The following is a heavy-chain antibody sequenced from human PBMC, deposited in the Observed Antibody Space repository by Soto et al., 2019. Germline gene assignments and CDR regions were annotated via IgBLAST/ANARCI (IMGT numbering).Heavy chain of an antibody. D-gene: IGHD2-21*01. J-gene: IGHJ4*01. CDR3: AITYVRDNSCPMDFDF. V-gene: IGHV1-69*02. CDR1: GGTFNTYT. Sequence: QVQVVQSGAEVKKPESSVKVSCKPSGGTFNTYTVNWVRLAPGHGLEWMGRFIPILDMANYAQKFQDRVTITADRSTFTAYMELNSLTSDDTSVYYCAITYVRDNSCPMDFDFWGPGTRVTVSS. CDR2: FIPILDMA.